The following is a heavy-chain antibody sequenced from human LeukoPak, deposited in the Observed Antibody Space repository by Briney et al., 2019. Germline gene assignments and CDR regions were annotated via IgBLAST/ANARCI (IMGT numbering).Heavy chain of an antibody. J-gene: IGHJ6*02. CDR1: GYSFTDYL. Sequence: ASVKVSCKASGYSFTDYLISWVRQAPGQGLEWMGWVSAYNGNTNYAQKLQGRVTMTTDTSTSTAYMELRGLRSDDTAVYYCARDAEDIVVVPAAYYYGMDVWGQGTTVTVSS. CDR3: ARDAEDIVVVPAAYYYGMDV. D-gene: IGHD2-2*01. V-gene: IGHV1-18*01. CDR2: VSAYNGNT.